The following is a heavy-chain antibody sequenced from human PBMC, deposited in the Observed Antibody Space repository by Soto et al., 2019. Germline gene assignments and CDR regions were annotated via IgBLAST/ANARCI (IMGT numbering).Heavy chain of an antibody. Sequence: ASVKVSCKASGYTFTSYSMHWVRHAPGQRLEWMGWINAGNGNTKYSQKFQGRVTITRDTSASTAYMELSSLRSEDTAVYYCARFSELADAFDIWGQGTMVTVSS. D-gene: IGHD1-7*01. CDR1: GYTFTSYS. J-gene: IGHJ3*02. V-gene: IGHV1-3*01. CDR2: INAGNGNT. CDR3: ARFSELADAFDI.